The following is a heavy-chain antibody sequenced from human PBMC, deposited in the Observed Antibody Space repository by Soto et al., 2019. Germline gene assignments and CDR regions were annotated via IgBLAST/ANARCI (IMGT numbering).Heavy chain of an antibody. CDR2: ISHDGSEK. CDR3: ARAAAYFYHYYYAMDV. V-gene: IGHV3-30-3*01. Sequence: GGSLRLSCAASRFTFSSYAMDWVRQAPGKGLEWVAVISHDGSEKYYGDSVKGRFTISRDNPKNTVYLQMNSLRPEYTAVYYCARAAAYFYHYYYAMDVWGQGTAVTVSS. CDR1: RFTFSSYA. D-gene: IGHD6-13*01. J-gene: IGHJ6*02.